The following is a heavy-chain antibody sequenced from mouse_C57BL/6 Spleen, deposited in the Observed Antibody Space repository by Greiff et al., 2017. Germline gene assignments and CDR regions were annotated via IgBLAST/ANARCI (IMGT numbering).Heavy chain of an antibody. Sequence: EVQLVESGPGLVKPSQSLSLTCSVTGYSITSGYYWNWIRQFPGNKLEWMGYISYDGSNNYNPSLKNLISITRDTSKNQFFLKLNSVTTEDTATYYCAREDYSNFAYWGQGTLVTVSA. V-gene: IGHV3-6*01. CDR2: ISYDGSN. D-gene: IGHD2-5*01. CDR3: AREDYSNFAY. J-gene: IGHJ3*01. CDR1: GYSITSGYY.